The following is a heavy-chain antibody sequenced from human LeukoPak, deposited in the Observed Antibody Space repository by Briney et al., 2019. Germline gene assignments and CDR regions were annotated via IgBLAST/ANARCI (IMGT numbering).Heavy chain of an antibody. CDR2: INTNTGNP. V-gene: IGHV7-4-1*02. Sequence: GASVKVSCKASGYTFTSYAMNWVRQAPGQGLEWMGWINTNTGNPTYAQGFTGRFVSSLDTSVSTAYLQISSLKAEDTAVYYCARGDSSGYYYSDYWGQGTLVTISS. D-gene: IGHD3-22*01. J-gene: IGHJ4*02. CDR3: ARGDSSGYYYSDY. CDR1: GYTFTSYA.